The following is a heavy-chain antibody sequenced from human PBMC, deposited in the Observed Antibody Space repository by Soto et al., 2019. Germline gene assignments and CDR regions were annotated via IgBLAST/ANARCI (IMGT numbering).Heavy chain of an antibody. CDR1: GGSISSGDYY. V-gene: IGHV4-61*08. CDR3: ARAVRHIVVVTAITGAFDI. Sequence: SETLSLTCAVSGGSISSGDYYWSWIRQPPGKGLEWIGYIYYSGSTNYNPSLKSRVTISVDTSKNQFSLKLSSVTAADTAVYYCARAVRHIVVVTAITGAFDIWGQGTMVTVS. J-gene: IGHJ3*02. D-gene: IGHD2-21*02. CDR2: IYYSGST.